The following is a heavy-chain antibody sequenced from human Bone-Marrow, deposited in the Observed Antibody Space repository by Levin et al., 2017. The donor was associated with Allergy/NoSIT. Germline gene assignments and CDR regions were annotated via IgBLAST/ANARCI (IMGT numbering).Heavy chain of an antibody. CDR3: ARDNPAPSLSSWWEYAFDI. D-gene: IGHD6-13*01. J-gene: IGHJ3*02. Sequence: PGESLKISCRSSGYSFISHGISWVRQAPGQGLEWMGWISANNGNTHYAQKVQGRVTLTTDTSTNTAYMELRSLRSGDTAIYYCARDNPAPSLSSWWEYAFDIWGQGTLITVSS. V-gene: IGHV1-18*01. CDR2: ISANNGNT. CDR1: GYSFISHG.